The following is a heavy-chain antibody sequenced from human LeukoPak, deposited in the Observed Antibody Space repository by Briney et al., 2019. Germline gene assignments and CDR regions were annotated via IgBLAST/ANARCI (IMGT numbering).Heavy chain of an antibody. V-gene: IGHV4-34*01. Sequence: SETLSLTCAVYGGSFSGYYWSWIRQPPGKGLEWIGEINHSGSTNYNPSLKSRVTISVDTSKNQFPLKLSSVTAADTAVYYCARGRTRGRLDYWGQGTLVTVSS. D-gene: IGHD1-14*01. J-gene: IGHJ4*02. CDR3: ARGRTRGRLDY. CDR1: GGSFSGYY. CDR2: INHSGST.